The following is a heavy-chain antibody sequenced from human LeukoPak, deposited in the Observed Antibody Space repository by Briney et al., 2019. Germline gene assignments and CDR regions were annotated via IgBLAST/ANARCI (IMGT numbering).Heavy chain of an antibody. J-gene: IGHJ5*02. D-gene: IGHD3-22*01. V-gene: IGHV1-2*02. CDR1: GYTFTGYY. CDR3: ARDLGSYYYYDSSGYSP. Sequence: ASVKVSCKASGYTFTGYYMHWVRQAPGQGLEWMGWINPNSGGTNYAQKFQGRVTMTRGTSISTPYMELSRLRSDDTAVYYCARDLGSYYYYDSSGYSPWGQGTLVTVSP. CDR2: INPNSGGT.